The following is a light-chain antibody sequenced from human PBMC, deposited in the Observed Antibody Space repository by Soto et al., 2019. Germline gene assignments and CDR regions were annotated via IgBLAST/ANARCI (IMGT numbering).Light chain of an antibody. CDR3: QQYNNWPRT. CDR1: QSISSW. V-gene: IGKV1-5*03. J-gene: IGKJ1*01. Sequence: DIQMTQSPSTLSGSVGDRFTITCRASQSISSWLAWYRQKPGKAPKLLIYKASTLKSGVPSRFSGSGSGTEFTLTISSLQSEDFAVYYCQQYNNWPRTFGQGTKVDIK. CDR2: KAS.